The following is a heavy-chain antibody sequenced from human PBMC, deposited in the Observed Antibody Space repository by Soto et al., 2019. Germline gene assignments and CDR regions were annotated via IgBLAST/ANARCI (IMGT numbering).Heavy chain of an antibody. CDR3: ARDWSYSSSSFVGDAFDI. Sequence: ASVKVSCKASGYTFTSYYMHWVRQAPGQGLEWMGIINPSGGSTSYAQKFQGRVTMARDTSTSTVYMELSSLRSEDTAVYYCARDWSYSSSSFVGDAFDIWGQGTMVTVSS. CDR1: GYTFTSYY. J-gene: IGHJ3*02. V-gene: IGHV1-46*01. CDR2: INPSGGST. D-gene: IGHD6-6*01.